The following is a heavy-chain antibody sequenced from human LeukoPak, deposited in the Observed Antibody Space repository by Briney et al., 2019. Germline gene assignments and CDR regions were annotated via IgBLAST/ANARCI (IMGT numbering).Heavy chain of an antibody. D-gene: IGHD2-15*01. CDR2: INPNSGGT. CDR3: ARDPGANCSGGSCYWGNYYYYYYMDV. V-gene: IGHV1-2*02. J-gene: IGHJ6*03. CDR1: GYTFAGYY. Sequence: ASVKVSCKASGYTFAGYYMHWVRQAPEQGLEWMGWINPNSGGTNYAQKFQGRVTMTRDTSISTAYMELSRLRSDDTAVYYCARDPGANCSGGSCYWGNYYYYYYMDVWGKGTTVTVSS.